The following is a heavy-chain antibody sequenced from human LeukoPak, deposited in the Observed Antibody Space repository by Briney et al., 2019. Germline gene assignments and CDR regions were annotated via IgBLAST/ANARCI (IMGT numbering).Heavy chain of an antibody. V-gene: IGHV4-39*01. D-gene: IGHD6-19*01. CDR3: ARYSSGWWVYFDY. J-gene: IGHJ4*02. Sequence: SETLSLTCTVSGGSISSSSYYWGWIRQPPGKGLEWIGSIYYSGSTYYNPSLKSRVTISVDTSKNQFSLKLSSVTAADTAVYYCARYSSGWWVYFDYWGQGTLVTVPS. CDR2: IYYSGST. CDR1: GGSISSSSYY.